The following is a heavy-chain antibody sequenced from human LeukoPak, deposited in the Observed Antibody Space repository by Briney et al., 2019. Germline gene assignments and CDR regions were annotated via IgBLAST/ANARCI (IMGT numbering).Heavy chain of an antibody. V-gene: IGHV4-59*01. CDR1: GGSISSYY. CDR3: ARDSEDYGGLGFDY. J-gene: IGHJ4*02. Sequence: SETLSLTCTVSGGSISSYYWSWIRQPPGKGLEWIGYIYYSGSTNYNPSLKSRVTISLDTSKNQFSLKLSSVTAADTAVYYCARDSEDYGGLGFDYWGQGTLVTVSS. D-gene: IGHD4-23*01. CDR2: IYYSGST.